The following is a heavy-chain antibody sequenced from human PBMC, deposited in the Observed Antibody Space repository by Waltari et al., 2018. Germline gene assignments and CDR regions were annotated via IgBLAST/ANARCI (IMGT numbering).Heavy chain of an antibody. CDR2: IYYSGAT. Sequence: QVQLQESGPGLVKPSGTLSLTCTAPGGSITNYYWSWVRQSPGKGLEWIGYIYYSGATTYNPSLKSRVTISVDTSKNQFSLNLTSVTAADTAVYYCARTPYRSGSYWGQGILV. V-gene: IGHV4-59*01. D-gene: IGHD6-19*01. CDR3: ARTPYRSGSY. J-gene: IGHJ4*02. CDR1: GGSITNYY.